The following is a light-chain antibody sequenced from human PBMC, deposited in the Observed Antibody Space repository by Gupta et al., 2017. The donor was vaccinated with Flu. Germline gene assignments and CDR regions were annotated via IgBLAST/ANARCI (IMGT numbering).Light chain of an antibody. CDR2: GKN. J-gene: IGLJ2*01. CDR3: SSRDLYNRVL. Sequence: SSELTQDPAVSVALGQTVRITCHGDSLRRYYATWYQQKPGQAPVVVIYGKNNRPSGIPDRFSGSHSDNTASLTITGAQAEDEADYHCSSRDLYNRVLFGGGTKLTVL. V-gene: IGLV3-19*01. CDR1: SLRRYY.